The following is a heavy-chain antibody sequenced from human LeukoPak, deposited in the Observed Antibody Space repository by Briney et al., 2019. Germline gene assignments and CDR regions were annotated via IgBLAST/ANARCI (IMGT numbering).Heavy chain of an antibody. V-gene: IGHV1-18*01. Sequence: ASVKVSCKASGYTFTRYGISWVRQAPGQGLEWVGWISGYNGNTNYAHKLRGRVTMTTDTSTSTVYMELRSLTSDDTAVYYCARGGGRDSGRENDYWGQGTLVTVSS. CDR3: ARGGGRDSGRENDY. CDR2: ISGYNGNT. J-gene: IGHJ4*02. D-gene: IGHD1-26*01. CDR1: GYTFTRYG.